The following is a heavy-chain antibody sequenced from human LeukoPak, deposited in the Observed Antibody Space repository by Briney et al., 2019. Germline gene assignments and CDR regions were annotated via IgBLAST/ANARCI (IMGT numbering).Heavy chain of an antibody. D-gene: IGHD2-15*01. V-gene: IGHV3-21*01. CDR2: ISSSSTYI. CDR1: GFTFSAYY. J-gene: IGHJ4*02. CDR3: ARGKWSTRH. Sequence: PGGSLRLSCAASGFTFSAYYMNWVRQAPGKRLEWVSSISSSSTYIKYADSVKGRFTISRDNAKNSLYLQMNSLRAEDTAVYYCARGKWSTRHWGQGTLVTVSS.